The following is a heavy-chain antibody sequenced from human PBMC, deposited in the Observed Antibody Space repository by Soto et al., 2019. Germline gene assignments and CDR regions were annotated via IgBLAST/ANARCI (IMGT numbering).Heavy chain of an antibody. V-gene: IGHV3-23*01. Sequence: GGSLRLSCAASGFTFSSSAMSWVRQAPGKGLEWVSAISGSGGSTYYADSVKGRLTISRDNPKNTLYLQMNSLRAEDTAVYYCAKGPTIFGVVIIPDYYYGMYVWGQGTTVTVS. D-gene: IGHD3-3*01. CDR1: GFTFSSSA. CDR2: ISGSGGST. CDR3: AKGPTIFGVVIIPDYYYGMYV. J-gene: IGHJ6*02.